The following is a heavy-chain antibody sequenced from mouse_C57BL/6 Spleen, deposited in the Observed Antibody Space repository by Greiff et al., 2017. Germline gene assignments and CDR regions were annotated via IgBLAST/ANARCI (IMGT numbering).Heavy chain of an antibody. CDR1: GYAFSSSW. V-gene: IGHV1-82*01. CDR3: ARSVPVAY. CDR2: LYPGDGDT. J-gene: IGHJ3*01. Sequence: QVQLQQSGPELVKPGASVKISCKASGYAFSSSWMNWVKQRPGKGLEWIVRLYPGDGDTNYNGKFTGKATLTADKSASTAYRQLSSLASEDSAVYFCARSVPVAYWGQGTLVTVSA.